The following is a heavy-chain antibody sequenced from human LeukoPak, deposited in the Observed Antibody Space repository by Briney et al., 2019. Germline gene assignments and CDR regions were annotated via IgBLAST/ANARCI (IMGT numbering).Heavy chain of an antibody. V-gene: IGHV3-48*03. Sequence: LGGSLRLSCAASGFTFSSYEMNWVRQAPGKGLEWVSYISSSGSTIYYADSVKGRFTISRDNAKNSLYLQMNSLRAEDTAVYYCATLGYNWNLDYWGQGTLVTVSS. CDR3: ATLGYNWNLDY. CDR1: GFTFSSYE. J-gene: IGHJ4*02. D-gene: IGHD1-20*01. CDR2: ISSSGSTI.